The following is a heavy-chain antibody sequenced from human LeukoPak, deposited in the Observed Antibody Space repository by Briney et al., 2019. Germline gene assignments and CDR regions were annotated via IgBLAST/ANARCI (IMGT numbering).Heavy chain of an antibody. D-gene: IGHD3-22*01. V-gene: IGHV1-2*02. CDR3: ARDVYYYDRSGYYYHGYFDY. CDR1: GYTLTGYY. J-gene: IGHJ4*02. CDR2: INPNSGGT. Sequence: GASVKVSPKASGYTLTGYYMHWVRQAPGQGLEWMGWINPNSGGTNYAQKYQGRAIMTKDTSISTAYKELSRLRSDETAVYYCARDVYYYDRSGYYYHGYFDYWGQGTLVTVSS.